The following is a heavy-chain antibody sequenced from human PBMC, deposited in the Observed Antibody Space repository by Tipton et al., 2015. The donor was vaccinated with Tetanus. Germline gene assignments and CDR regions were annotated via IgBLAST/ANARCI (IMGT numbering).Heavy chain of an antibody. D-gene: IGHD6-19*01. J-gene: IGHJ3*02. V-gene: IGHV4-39*07. CDR2: MYYSGST. Sequence: TLSLTCTVSGASISSSDYYWGWIRQPPGKGLEWIGSMYYSGSTYYNSSLQSRVTISLDTSKNQFSLKLSSVTAADTAVYYCARIGWLQQNKPAFDIWGQGTVVTVSS. CDR3: ARIGWLQQNKPAFDI. CDR1: GASISSSDYY.